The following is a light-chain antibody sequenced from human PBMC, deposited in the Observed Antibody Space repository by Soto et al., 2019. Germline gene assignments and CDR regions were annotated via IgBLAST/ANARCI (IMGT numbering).Light chain of an antibody. J-gene: IGLJ3*02. CDR1: SGSIASNY. Sequence: NFMLTQPHSVSASPGKTVIISCTRSSGSIASNYVQWYQQRPGSPPTTVIYEDNQRPSGVPDRFSGSIDSSSNSASLTISGLETEDEADYFCQSYDATNQVFGGGTKLTVL. CDR3: QSYDATNQV. V-gene: IGLV6-57*01. CDR2: EDN.